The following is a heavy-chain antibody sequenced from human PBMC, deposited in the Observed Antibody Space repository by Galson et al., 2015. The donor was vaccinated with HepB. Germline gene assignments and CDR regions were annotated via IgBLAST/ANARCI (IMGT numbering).Heavy chain of an antibody. CDR2: INQDGSEK. J-gene: IGHJ4*02. D-gene: IGHD6-13*01. CDR1: GFIFSSYW. CDR3: ARDVYSSTPFEY. V-gene: IGHV3-7*03. Sequence: SLRLSCAASGFIFSSYWMSWVRQAPGKGLEWVANINQDGSEKHYVDSVQGRFTISRDNAKNSLYLQMNSLRAEDTAVYFCARDVYSSTPFEYWGQGTLVTVSS.